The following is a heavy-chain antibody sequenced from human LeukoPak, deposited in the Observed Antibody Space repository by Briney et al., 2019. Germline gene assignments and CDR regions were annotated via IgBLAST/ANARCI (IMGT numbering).Heavy chain of an antibody. J-gene: IGHJ4*02. D-gene: IGHD6-19*01. Sequence: PGGSLRLSCEASGFTFSSYAMSWVRQAPGKGLEWVSAISGSGVTTHYAGSVKGRFSISRDNSKNTLYLQMNSLRAEDTAVYYCARGLTKVDYWGQGTLVTVSS. CDR3: ARGLTKVDY. CDR1: GFTFSSYA. CDR2: ISGSGVTT. V-gene: IGHV3-23*01.